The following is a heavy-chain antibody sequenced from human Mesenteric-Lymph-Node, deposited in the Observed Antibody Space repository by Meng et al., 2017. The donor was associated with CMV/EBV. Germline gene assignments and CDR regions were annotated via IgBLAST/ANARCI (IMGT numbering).Heavy chain of an antibody. D-gene: IGHD3-16*01. V-gene: IGHV1-69*10. CDR2: IIPIFGIA. CDR1: GGTFSSYA. J-gene: IGHJ3*02. Sequence: SVKVSCKASGGTFSSYAISWVRQAPGQGLEWMGAIIPIFGIANYAQKFQGRVTITADKSTSTAYMELNSLTSDDTAIYYCARAVGGFDAFDIWGQGTVVTVSS. CDR3: ARAVGGFDAFDI.